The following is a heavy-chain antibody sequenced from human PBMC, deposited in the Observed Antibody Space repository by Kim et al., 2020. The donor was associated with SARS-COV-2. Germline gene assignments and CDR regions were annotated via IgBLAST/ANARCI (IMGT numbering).Heavy chain of an antibody. CDR1: GGSSNSYI. CDR2: IIPVLRKT. D-gene: IGHD6-13*01. Sequence: SVKVSCKASGGSSNSYIISWVRQVPGQGLEWVGGIIPVLRKTNYAQKFQGRVTITADDSTNTAYMELNSLRFEDTAIYYCASETTGIVADGPYYYYAMDVWGQGTTVTVYS. J-gene: IGHJ6*02. CDR3: ASETTGIVADGPYYYYAMDV. V-gene: IGHV1-69*13.